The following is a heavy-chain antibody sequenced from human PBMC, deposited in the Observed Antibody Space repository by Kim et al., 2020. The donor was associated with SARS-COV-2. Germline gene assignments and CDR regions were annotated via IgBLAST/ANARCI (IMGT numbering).Heavy chain of an antibody. CDR2: VSGVGVNK. Sequence: GGSLRLSCVGSGFTFDNYAMSWVRQAPGKGLEWVSVVSGVGVNKFYADSVRGRFTISRDNSKKILYLQMNSLRDEDTALYYCAKIAVMDDYNSFSYYGMDVWGQGTTVTVSS. V-gene: IGHV3-23*01. CDR3: AKIAVMDDYNSFSYYGMDV. D-gene: IGHD4-4*01. CDR1: GFTFDNYA. J-gene: IGHJ6*02.